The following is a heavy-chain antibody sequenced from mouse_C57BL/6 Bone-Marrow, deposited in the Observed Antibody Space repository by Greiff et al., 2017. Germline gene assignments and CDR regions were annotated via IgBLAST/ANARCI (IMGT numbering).Heavy chain of an antibody. CDR1: GYTFTSYW. Sequence: QVQLQQPGAELVKPGASVMMSCKASGYTFTSYWITWVKQRPGQGLEWIGDIYPGSGSTNSNEKFQSKSTLTVDKSSSTAYMQLSSLTSEDSAVYYCAFYYYGSFYFNYWGQGTTLTVSS. CDR2: IYPGSGST. CDR3: AFYYYGSFYFNY. D-gene: IGHD1-1*01. J-gene: IGHJ2*01. V-gene: IGHV1-55*01.